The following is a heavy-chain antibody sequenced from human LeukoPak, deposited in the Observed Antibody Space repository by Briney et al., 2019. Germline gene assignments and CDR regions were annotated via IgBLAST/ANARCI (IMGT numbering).Heavy chain of an antibody. D-gene: IGHD5-18*01. V-gene: IGHV3-21*01. CDR1: GFTFSSYA. CDR2: ISSSSSYI. J-gene: IGHJ4*02. CDR3: ARDRDTAMVSDAFDY. Sequence: GGSLRLSCAASGFTFSSYAMSWVRQAPGKGLEWVSSISSSSSYIYYADSVKGRFTISRDNAKNSLYLQMNSLRAEDTAVYYCARDRDTAMVSDAFDYWGQGTLVTVSS.